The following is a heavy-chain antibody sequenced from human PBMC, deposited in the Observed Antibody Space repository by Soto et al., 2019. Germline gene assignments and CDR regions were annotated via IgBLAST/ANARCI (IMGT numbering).Heavy chain of an antibody. Sequence: SETLSLTCTVSGDSIGTTHSYWAWLRQSPRKGLEWIGNIHYSGSTYYMPSLRSRVTLSGDTSKNQFSLRLTSVTAEDTAVYYCARHEGNGNVWPLDYWGQGILVTVSS. CDR3: ARHEGNGNVWPLDY. CDR1: GDSIGTTHSY. CDR2: IHYSGST. D-gene: IGHD2-8*01. V-gene: IGHV4-39*01. J-gene: IGHJ4*02.